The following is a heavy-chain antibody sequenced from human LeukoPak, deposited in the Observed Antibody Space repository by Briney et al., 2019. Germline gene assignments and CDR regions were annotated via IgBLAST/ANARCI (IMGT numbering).Heavy chain of an antibody. CDR2: IWYDGSNK. CDR3: AKDHSVLWFGEFSYFDY. V-gene: IGHV3-33*06. D-gene: IGHD3-10*01. Sequence: GGSLRLSXAASGFTFSSYGMHWVRQAPGKGLEWVAVIWYDGSNKYYADSVKGRFTISRDNSKNTLYLQMNSLRAEDTAVYYCAKDHSVLWFGEFSYFDYWGQGTLVTVSS. J-gene: IGHJ4*02. CDR1: GFTFSSYG.